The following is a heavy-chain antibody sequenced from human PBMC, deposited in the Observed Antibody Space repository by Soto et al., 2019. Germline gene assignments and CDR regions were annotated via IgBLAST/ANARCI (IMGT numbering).Heavy chain of an antibody. CDR1: GESFRGYT. D-gene: IGHD3-10*01. Sequence: SETLSLTCAVSGESFRGYTWTWISQSPGKGLEWIGQINGAGSAVYSPSLKSRITISLGTSSNQFFLEMTSVTAADTAVYYCARGLFSGTSYSGGSSFFDYWGQGALVTVS. CDR3: ARGLFSGTSYSGGSSFFDY. V-gene: IGHV4-34*01. CDR2: INGAGSA. J-gene: IGHJ4*02.